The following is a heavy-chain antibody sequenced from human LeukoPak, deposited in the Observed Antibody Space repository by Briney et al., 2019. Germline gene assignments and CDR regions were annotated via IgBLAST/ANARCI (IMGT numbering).Heavy chain of an antibody. CDR2: ISSSSSYI. CDR1: GFTFSSYS. CDR3: ARDPGYCSGGSCYAEYFQH. J-gene: IGHJ1*01. Sequence: GGSLRLSCAASGFTFSSYSMNWVRQAPGKGLEWVSSISSSSSYIYYADSVKGRFTISRDNAKNSLYLQMNSLRAEDTAVYYCARDPGYCSGGSCYAEYFQHWGQGTLVTVSP. V-gene: IGHV3-21*01. D-gene: IGHD2-15*01.